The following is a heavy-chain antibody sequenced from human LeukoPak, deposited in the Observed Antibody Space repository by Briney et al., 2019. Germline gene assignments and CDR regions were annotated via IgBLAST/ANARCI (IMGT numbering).Heavy chain of an antibody. CDR1: GFTFNSYA. Sequence: GGSPRLSFAASGFTFNSYAMTWVRQAPGKGLEWVSGISGSGGTTYYAASVKGRFTISRDNSTDTLYLQMNSLRAEDTAVYYCAKDYYYGVYYYYAMDVWGQGTTVTVSS. V-gene: IGHV3-23*01. J-gene: IGHJ6*02. CDR2: ISGSGGTT. CDR3: AKDYYYGVYYYYAMDV. D-gene: IGHD3-10*01.